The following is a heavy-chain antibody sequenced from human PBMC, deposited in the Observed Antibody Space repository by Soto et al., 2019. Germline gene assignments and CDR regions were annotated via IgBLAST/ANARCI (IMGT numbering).Heavy chain of an antibody. CDR1: GFTFSSYG. J-gene: IGHJ5*02. V-gene: IGHV3-33*01. D-gene: IGHD2-15*01. CDR2: IWYDGSNK. Sequence: LRLSCAASGFTFSSYGMHWVRQAPGKGLEGVAVIWYDGSNKYYADSVKGRFTISRDNSKNTLYLQMNSLRAEDTAVYYCARDSVRCSGGSCYSSGWFDPWGQGTLVTVSS. CDR3: ARDSVRCSGGSCYSSGWFDP.